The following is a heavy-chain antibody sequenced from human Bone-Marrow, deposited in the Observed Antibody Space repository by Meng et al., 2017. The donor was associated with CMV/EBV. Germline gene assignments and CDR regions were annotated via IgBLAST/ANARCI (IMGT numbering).Heavy chain of an antibody. CDR1: SYS. D-gene: IGHD3-3*01. CDR3: ARGGRYYDFWSGYYKNNWFDP. CDR2: IYYSGST. Sequence: SYSWSWLRQPPGKGLEWIGYIYYSGSTTYNPSLKSRVTISVDTSKNQFSLKLSSVTAADTAVYYCARGGRYYDFWSGYYKNNWFDPWGQGTLVTVSS. V-gene: IGHV4-59*01. J-gene: IGHJ5*02.